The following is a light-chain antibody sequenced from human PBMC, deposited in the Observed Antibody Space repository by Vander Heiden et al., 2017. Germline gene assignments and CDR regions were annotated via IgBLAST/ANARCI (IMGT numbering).Light chain of an antibody. CDR1: QSISTH. V-gene: IGKV1-39*01. CDR3: QQTYSFPYT. J-gene: IGKJ2*01. Sequence: DMQMTHSPSSLSASVGDRVTITCRASQSISTHLNWYQQKVGKGPKLLIYAASTLESGVPSRFSGGGSGTHFTLTITGLQPEDFVTYYCQQTYSFPYTFGQGTKLEI. CDR2: AAS.